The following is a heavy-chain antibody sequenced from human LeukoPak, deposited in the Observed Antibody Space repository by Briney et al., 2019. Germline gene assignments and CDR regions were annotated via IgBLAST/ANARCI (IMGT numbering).Heavy chain of an antibody. CDR2: ISGSGGST. CDR3: AKDQSGSDYYYYYMDV. CDR1: GFTFSSYA. Sequence: GGYLRLSCAASGFTFSSYAMSWVRQAPGKGLEWVSVISGSGGSTYYADSVKGRFTISRDNSKNTLYLQMDSLRAEDTAVYYCAKDQSGSDYYYYYMDVWGKGTTVTVSS. V-gene: IGHV3-23*01. J-gene: IGHJ6*03. D-gene: IGHD1-26*01.